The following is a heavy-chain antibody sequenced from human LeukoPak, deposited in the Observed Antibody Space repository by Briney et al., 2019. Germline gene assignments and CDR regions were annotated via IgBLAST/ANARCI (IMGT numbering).Heavy chain of an antibody. CDR2: IRSKAYRGTT. J-gene: IGHJ4*02. CDR3: TKGAYGYLDY. CDR1: GFTFCDYA. Sequence: GGSLRLSCTSSGFTFCDYAMSWFRQAPGKGLEWIGFIRSKAYRGTTEYAASVKGRFAISRDDSKSIAYLQMNSLKTEDTAVYYCTKGAYGYLDYWGQGTLVTVSS. D-gene: IGHD4-17*01. V-gene: IGHV3-49*03.